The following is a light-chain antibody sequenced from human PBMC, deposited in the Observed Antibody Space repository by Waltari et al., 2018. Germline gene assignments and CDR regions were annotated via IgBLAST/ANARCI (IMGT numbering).Light chain of an antibody. CDR3: QHYVRLPAT. J-gene: IGKJ1*01. V-gene: IGKV3-20*01. CDR1: QSVSRT. Sequence: EIVLTQSPGTLSLSPGERATLYCRASQSVSRTLAWYQQKPGQAPKLLIHGPSIRATGIPDRFTGSGSGTDFSLTISSLEPEDFAIYFCQHYVRLPATFGQGTKVEIK. CDR2: GPS.